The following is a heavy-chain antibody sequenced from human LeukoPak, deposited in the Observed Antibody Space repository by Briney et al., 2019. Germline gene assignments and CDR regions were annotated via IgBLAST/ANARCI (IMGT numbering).Heavy chain of an antibody. J-gene: IGHJ4*02. Sequence: ASVKVSCKASGYTFTGYYMHWVRQAPGQGLEWMGWINPNSGGTNYAQKFQGRVTMTRDTSISTAYMELSRLRSDDTAVYYCARVVVADYVWGSYRQEDYWGQGTLVTVSS. CDR1: GYTFTGYY. CDR2: INPNSGGT. V-gene: IGHV1-2*02. CDR3: ARVVVADYVWGSYRQEDY. D-gene: IGHD3-16*02.